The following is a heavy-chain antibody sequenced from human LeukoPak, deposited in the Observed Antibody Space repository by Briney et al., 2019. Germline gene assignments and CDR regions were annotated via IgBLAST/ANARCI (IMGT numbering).Heavy chain of an antibody. J-gene: IGHJ3*01. CDR2: TYYRSKWYN. V-gene: IGHV6-1*01. D-gene: IGHD5-24*01. Sequence: SQILSLTCAISGDSVSSNSVTWNWIRQSPSRGLEWLGRTYYRSKWYNDYAISVKSRITINPDTSKNHFSLQLNSVTAEDTAVYYCVRGGQGDGYSADEAFDFWGQGTMVTVSS. CDR1: GDSVSSNSVT. CDR3: VRGGQGDGYSADEAFDF.